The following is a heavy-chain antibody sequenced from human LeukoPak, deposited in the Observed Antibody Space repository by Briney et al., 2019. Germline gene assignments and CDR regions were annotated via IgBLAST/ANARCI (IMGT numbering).Heavy chain of an antibody. J-gene: IGHJ4*02. CDR1: GFTFSTYE. CDR2: ISSSGSTI. V-gene: IGHV3-48*03. D-gene: IGHD5-12*01. Sequence: GGSLRLSCEASGFTFSTYEMNWVRQAPGKGLEWVSYISSSGSTIYYADSVKGRFTISRDNAKNSLYLQMNSLRAEDTAVYYCAKDRNIVAPYFDYWGQGTLVTVSS. CDR3: AKDRNIVAPYFDY.